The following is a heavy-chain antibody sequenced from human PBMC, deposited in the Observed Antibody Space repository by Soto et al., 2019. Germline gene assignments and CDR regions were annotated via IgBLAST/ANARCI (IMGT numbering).Heavy chain of an antibody. CDR1: GFTFSSYA. CDR2: ISYDGSNK. D-gene: IGHD6-13*01. V-gene: IGHV3-30-3*01. CDR3: ARDGEEAAAGGFDY. Sequence: QVQLVESGGGVVQPGRSLRLSCAASGFTFSSYAMHWVRQAPGKGLEWVAVISYDGSNKYYADSVKDRFTISRDNSKNTLYLQMNSLRAEDTAVYYCARDGEEAAAGGFDYWGQGTLVTVSS. J-gene: IGHJ4*02.